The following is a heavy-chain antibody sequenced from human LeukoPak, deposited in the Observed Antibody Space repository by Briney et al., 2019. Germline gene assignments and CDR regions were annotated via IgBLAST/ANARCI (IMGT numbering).Heavy chain of an antibody. V-gene: IGHV3-64*01. J-gene: IGHJ4*02. Sequence: PGGSLSLSCAASGFTFSSYAMHWVRQAPGKGLEYVSAISSNGGSTYYANSVKGTFTISRDNSKNTLYLQMGSLRAEDMAVYYCERRGNYYGDSMDFWGQGTLVTVSS. CDR2: ISSNGGST. CDR1: GFTFSSYA. D-gene: IGHD4-17*01. CDR3: ERRGNYYGDSMDF.